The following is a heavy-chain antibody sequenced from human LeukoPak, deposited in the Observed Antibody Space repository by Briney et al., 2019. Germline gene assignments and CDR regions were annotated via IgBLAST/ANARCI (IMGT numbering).Heavy chain of an antibody. Sequence: GASVKVSCKASGYTFTNHYIHWVRQAPGQGLEWMGWINPNSGGTIYAQKFQGRVTMTTDTSTSTAYMELRSLRSDDTAVYYCARVTVASGGYYYMDVWGKGTTVTISS. CDR2: INPNSGGT. CDR1: GYTFTNHY. J-gene: IGHJ6*03. CDR3: ARVTVASGGYYYMDV. V-gene: IGHV1-2*02. D-gene: IGHD6-19*01.